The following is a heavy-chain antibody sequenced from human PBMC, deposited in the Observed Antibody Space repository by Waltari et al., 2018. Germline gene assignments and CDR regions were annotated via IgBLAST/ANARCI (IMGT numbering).Heavy chain of an antibody. Sequence: EVQLVESGGDLVQPGGSLKLSCVASGFTFSGSDMHWVRQAPGKGLRWIGRIRSKANGHATHYSASVRGRFTVSRDDSKNTAYLQMNSLTPEDTAVYFCASQIGFSSSWYYWGQGTLVTVSP. V-gene: IGHV3-73*01. CDR3: ASQIGFSSSWYY. CDR2: IRSKANGHAT. J-gene: IGHJ4*02. D-gene: IGHD6-13*01. CDR1: GFTFSGSD.